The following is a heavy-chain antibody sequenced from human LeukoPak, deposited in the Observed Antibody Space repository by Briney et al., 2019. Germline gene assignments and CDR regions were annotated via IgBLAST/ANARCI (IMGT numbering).Heavy chain of an antibody. D-gene: IGHD3-16*01. CDR1: GFTVSSNY. CDR3: ARDTAEGGSYSTINYYYYYGMDV. J-gene: IGHJ6*02. Sequence: GGSLRLSCAASGFTVSSNYMSWVRQAPGKGLEWVSVIYSGGSTYYADSVKGRFTISRDNSKNTLYLQMNSLRAEDTAVYYCARDTAEGGSYSTINYYYYYGMDVWGQGTTVTVSS. V-gene: IGHV3-66*01. CDR2: IYSGGST.